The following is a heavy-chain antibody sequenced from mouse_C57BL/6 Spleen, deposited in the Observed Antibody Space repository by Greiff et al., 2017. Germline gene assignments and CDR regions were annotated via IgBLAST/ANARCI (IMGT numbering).Heavy chain of an antibody. CDR2: ISSGGDYI. CDR3: TRDAEHDYDWGYYFDY. V-gene: IGHV5-9-1*02. J-gene: IGHJ2*01. Sequence: EVHLVESGEGLVKPGGSLKLSCAASGFTFSSYAMSWVRQTPEKRLEWVAYISSGGDYIYYADTVKGRFAISRDNARNTLYLQMSSLKSEDTAMDYCTRDAEHDYDWGYYFDYWGQGTTLTVSS. D-gene: IGHD2-4*01. CDR1: GFTFSSYA.